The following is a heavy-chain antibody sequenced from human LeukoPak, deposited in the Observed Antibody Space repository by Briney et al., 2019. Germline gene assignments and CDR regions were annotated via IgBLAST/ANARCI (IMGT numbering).Heavy chain of an antibody. D-gene: IGHD6-19*01. CDR1: GGTFSSSS. CDR3: ARAGGSGWSLYYFDY. Sequence: SVKVSCKASGGTFSSSSISWVRQAPGQGLEWMGGIIPIFGTANYAQKFQGRVTITADESTSTAYMELSSLRSEDTAVYYCARAGGSGWSLYYFDYWGQGTLVTVSS. CDR2: IIPIFGTA. V-gene: IGHV1-69*13. J-gene: IGHJ4*02.